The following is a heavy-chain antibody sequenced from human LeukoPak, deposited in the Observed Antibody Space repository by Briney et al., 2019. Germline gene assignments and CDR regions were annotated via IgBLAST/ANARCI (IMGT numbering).Heavy chain of an antibody. Sequence: GGSLRLSCAASGFTFSNYAMSWVRQAPGKGLEWVSAISGSGGSTYYADSVKGRFAISRDNSKNTLYLQMNSLRAEDTAVYYCARDDAFRGVAMDVWGQGTTVTVSS. J-gene: IGHJ6*01. CDR2: ISGSGGST. D-gene: IGHD3-16*01. CDR3: ARDDAFRGVAMDV. CDR1: GFTFSNYA. V-gene: IGHV3-23*01.